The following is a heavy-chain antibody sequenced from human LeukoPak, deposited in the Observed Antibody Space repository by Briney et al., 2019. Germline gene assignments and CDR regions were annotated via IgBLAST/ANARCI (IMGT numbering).Heavy chain of an antibody. J-gene: IGHJ4*02. V-gene: IGHV1-69*13. CDR2: IIPIFGTA. CDR3: ARDPYYYDSSVGNY. CDR1: GGTFISYA. D-gene: IGHD3-22*01. Sequence: GASVKVSCKASGGTFISYAISWVRQAPGQGLEWMGGIIPIFGTANYAQKFQGRVTITADESTSTAYMELSSLRSEDTAVYYCARDPYYYDSSVGNYWGQGTLVTVSS.